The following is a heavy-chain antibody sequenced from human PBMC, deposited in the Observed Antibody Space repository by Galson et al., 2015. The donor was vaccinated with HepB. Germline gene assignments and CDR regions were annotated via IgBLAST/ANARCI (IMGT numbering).Heavy chain of an antibody. CDR2: ISSSSSTI. CDR1: GFTFSSYS. V-gene: IGHV3-48*02. J-gene: IGHJ1*01. CDR3: AGAAQDWGLVEYFQH. Sequence: SLRLSCAASGFTFSSYSMNWVRQAPGKGLEWVSYISSSSSTIYYADSVKGRFTISRDNAKNSLYLQMNSLRDEDTAVYYCAGAAQDWGLVEYFQHWGQGTLVTVSS. D-gene: IGHD7-27*01.